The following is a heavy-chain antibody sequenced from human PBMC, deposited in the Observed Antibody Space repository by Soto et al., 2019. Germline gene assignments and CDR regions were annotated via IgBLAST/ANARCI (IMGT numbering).Heavy chain of an antibody. D-gene: IGHD3-3*01. CDR2: ISGSGGST. CDR1: GFTFSSYA. CDR3: ARKYYDFWSGYPATNYFDY. J-gene: IGHJ4*02. V-gene: IGHV3-23*01. Sequence: EVQLLESGGGLVQPGGSLRLSCAASGFTFSSYAMSWVHQAPGKGLEWVSAISGSGGSTYYADSVKGRFTISRDNSKNTLYLQMNSLRAEDTAVYYCARKYYDFWSGYPATNYFDYWGQGTLVTVSS.